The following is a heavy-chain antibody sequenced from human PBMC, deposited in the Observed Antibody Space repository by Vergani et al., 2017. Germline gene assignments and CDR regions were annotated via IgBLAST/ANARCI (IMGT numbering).Heavy chain of an antibody. CDR2: IIPIFGTA. CDR1: GGTFSSSA. D-gene: IGHD4-17*01. J-gene: IGHJ3*02. CDR3: ARDRQLVYGDPDAVDI. V-gene: IGHV1-69*12. Sequence: QVQLVQSGAEVKKPGSSVKVSCKASGGTFSSSAISWVRQAPGQGLEWMGGIIPIFGTANYAQKFQGRVTITADESTSTAYMELSSLRSEDTAVYYCARDRQLVYGDPDAVDIWRQGTMVTVSS.